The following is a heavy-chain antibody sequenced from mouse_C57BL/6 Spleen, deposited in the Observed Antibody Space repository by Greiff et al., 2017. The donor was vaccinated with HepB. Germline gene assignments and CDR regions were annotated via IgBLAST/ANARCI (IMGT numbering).Heavy chain of an antibody. J-gene: IGHJ1*03. CDR3: TFITTVVARYFDV. V-gene: IGHV14-1*01. D-gene: IGHD1-1*01. CDR2: IDPEDGDT. CDR1: GFNIKDYY. Sequence: EVQLQQSGAELVRPGASVKLSCTASGFNIKDYYMHWVKQRPEQGLEWIGRIDPEDGDTEYAPKFQGKATMTADTSSNTAYLQLSGLTSEDTAVYYCTFITTVVARYFDVWGTGTTVTVSS.